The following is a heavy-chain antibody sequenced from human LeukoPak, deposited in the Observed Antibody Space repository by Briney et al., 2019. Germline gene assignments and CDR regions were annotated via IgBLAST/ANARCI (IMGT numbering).Heavy chain of an antibody. J-gene: IGHJ6*04. Sequence: GRSLRPSCAASGFTFSSYAMHWVRQAAGKGLDWVAVISYDGSNKYYADSVKGRFTISRDNSKKTLFLQMNNLRDEDRAVYYCARDRSDYIWGSSSGMDVWGKGTTVTVSS. CDR2: ISYDGSNK. D-gene: IGHD3-16*01. CDR1: GFTFSSYA. V-gene: IGHV3-30*04. CDR3: ARDRSDYIWGSSSGMDV.